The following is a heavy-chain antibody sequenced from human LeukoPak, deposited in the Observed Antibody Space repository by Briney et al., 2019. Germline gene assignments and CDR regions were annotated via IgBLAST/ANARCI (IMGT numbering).Heavy chain of an antibody. Sequence: ASVKVSCKASGYTFTGYYMHWVRQAPGQGLEWMGWINPNSGGTNYAQKFQGRVTMTRDTSISTAYMELSRLRPDDTAVYYCARDLYYYDSSGYVDYWGQGTLVTVSS. CDR3: ARDLYYYDSSGYVDY. J-gene: IGHJ4*02. CDR2: INPNSGGT. D-gene: IGHD3-22*01. CDR1: GYTFTGYY. V-gene: IGHV1-2*02.